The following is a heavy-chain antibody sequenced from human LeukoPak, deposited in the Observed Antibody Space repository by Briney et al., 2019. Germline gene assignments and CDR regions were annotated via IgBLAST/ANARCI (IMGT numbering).Heavy chain of an antibody. Sequence: SETLSLTCTVSGGSISSGGYYWSWIRRHPGKGLEWIGYVYYSGSTYYNPSLKSRVTISVDTSKNQFSLKLSSVTAADTAVYYCARRLMTTVTTSFDYWGQGTLVTVSS. CDR1: GGSISSGGYY. J-gene: IGHJ4*02. D-gene: IGHD4-4*01. CDR2: VYYSGST. CDR3: ARRLMTTVTTSFDY. V-gene: IGHV4-31*03.